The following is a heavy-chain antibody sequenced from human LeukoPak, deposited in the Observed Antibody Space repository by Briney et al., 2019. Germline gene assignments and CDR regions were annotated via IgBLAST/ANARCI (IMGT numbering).Heavy chain of an antibody. CDR3: ARLHGDLPWDDY. CDR1: GGSISSSRYY. V-gene: IGHV4-39*01. D-gene: IGHD4-17*01. Sequence: SETLSLTCTVSGGSISSSRYYWGWICQPPGKGLEWIGSIYYSGSTYYNPSLKSRVTISVDTSKNQFSLKLSSVTAADTAVYYCARLHGDLPWDDYWGQGTLVTVSS. CDR2: IYYSGST. J-gene: IGHJ4*02.